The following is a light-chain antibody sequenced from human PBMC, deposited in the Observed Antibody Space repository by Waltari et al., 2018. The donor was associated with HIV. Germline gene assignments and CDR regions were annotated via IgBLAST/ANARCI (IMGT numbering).Light chain of an antibody. Sequence: QSALTQEASVSGTVGQKVTLSCPGNSNNIGNYAVAWYQQISHGAPNTLVVGNSLPSGIPDRFSGSKSGTIASLTISGLQPEDEAVYYCSTWDFSLNSVVFGGGTKLTV. V-gene: IGLV1-44*01. CDR1: SNNIGNYA. CDR3: STWDFSLNSVV. CDR2: GNS. J-gene: IGLJ2*01.